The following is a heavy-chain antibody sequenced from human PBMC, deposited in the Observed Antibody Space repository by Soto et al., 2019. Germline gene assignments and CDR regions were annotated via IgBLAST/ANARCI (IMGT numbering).Heavy chain of an antibody. Sequence: PSETRSLTCTVSGDSITGYFWNWFRQPAGKRLEWIGRIHSGGATDYNPSLRSRLTVSVDTSKSQLFLKLNSVTAADTAVYYCARISGAPISWGQGTLGTAAS. CDR1: GDSITGYF. V-gene: IGHV4-4*07. J-gene: IGHJ5*02. CDR3: ARISGAPIS. CDR2: IHSGGAT.